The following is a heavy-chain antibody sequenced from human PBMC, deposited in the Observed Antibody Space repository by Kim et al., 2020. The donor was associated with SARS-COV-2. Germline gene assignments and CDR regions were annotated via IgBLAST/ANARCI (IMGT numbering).Heavy chain of an antibody. CDR3: AKMVEPYYYDSSGYPDY. V-gene: IGHV3-23*01. D-gene: IGHD3-22*01. Sequence: VKGRFTISRDNSKNTLYLQMNSLRAEDTAVYYCAKMVEPYYYDSSGYPDYWGQGTLVTVSS. J-gene: IGHJ4*02.